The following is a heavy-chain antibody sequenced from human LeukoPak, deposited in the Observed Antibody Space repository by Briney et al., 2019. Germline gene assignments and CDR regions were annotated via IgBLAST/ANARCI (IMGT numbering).Heavy chain of an antibody. Sequence: GGSLRLSCAASGFTVSSNPMSWVRQAPGKGLEWVSYISSSSSTIYYADSVKGRFTISRDNAQNSVYLQMNSLRDEDTAVYYCARVGELDYWGQGTLVTVSS. V-gene: IGHV3-48*02. D-gene: IGHD1-26*01. CDR1: GFTVSSNP. CDR2: ISSSSSTI. J-gene: IGHJ4*02. CDR3: ARVGELDY.